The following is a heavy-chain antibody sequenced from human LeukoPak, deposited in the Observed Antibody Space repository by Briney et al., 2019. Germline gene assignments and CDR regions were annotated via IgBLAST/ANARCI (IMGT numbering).Heavy chain of an antibody. CDR1: GYTFTGYY. V-gene: IGHV1-2*06. CDR3: ARDLTLVRGVIITWAGSDDAFDI. J-gene: IGHJ3*02. CDR2: INPNSGGT. Sequence: ASVKVSCKASGYTFTGYYMHWVRQAPGQGLEWMGRINPNSGGTNYAQKFQGRVTMTRDTSISTAYMELSRLRSDDTAVYYCARDLTLVRGVIITWAGSDDAFDIWGQGTMVTVSS. D-gene: IGHD3-10*01.